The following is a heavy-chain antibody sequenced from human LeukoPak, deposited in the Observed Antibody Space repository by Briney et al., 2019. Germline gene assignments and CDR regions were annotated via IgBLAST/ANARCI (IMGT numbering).Heavy chain of an antibody. V-gene: IGHV1-69*05. J-gene: IGHJ4*02. D-gene: IGHD3-22*01. Sequence: SVKVSCKASGGTFSSYAISGVRQAPGQGLEWMGGIIPIFGTANYAQKFQGRVTITTDESTSTAYMELSSLRSEDTAVYYCARLADYGSSGYPFDYWGQGTLVTVSS. CDR3: ARLADYGSSGYPFDY. CDR2: IIPIFGTA. CDR1: GGTFSSYA.